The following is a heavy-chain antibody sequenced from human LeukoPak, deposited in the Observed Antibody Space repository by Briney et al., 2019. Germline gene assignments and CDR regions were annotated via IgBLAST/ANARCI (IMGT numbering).Heavy chain of an antibody. CDR1: GYTFTSYD. D-gene: IGHD3-3*01. Sequence: GASVKVSCKASGYTFTSYDINWVRQATGQGLEWMGWMNPNSGNTGYAQKFQGRVTMTRNTSISTAHMELSSLRSEDTAVYYCARGRDYDFWSGYLQLDAFDIWGQGTMVTVSS. CDR3: ARGRDYDFWSGYLQLDAFDI. CDR2: MNPNSGNT. J-gene: IGHJ3*02. V-gene: IGHV1-8*01.